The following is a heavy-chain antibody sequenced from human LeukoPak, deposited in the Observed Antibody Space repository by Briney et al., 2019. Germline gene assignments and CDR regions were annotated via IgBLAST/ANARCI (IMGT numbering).Heavy chain of an antibody. CDR2: INSNGDRT. J-gene: IGHJ4*02. Sequence: GGSLRLSCAASGFTSSSYAMHWVRQAPGKGLEYVSAINSNGDRTYYANSVKGRFTISRDNSKNTLYLQMGSLRAEDMALYYCARGTSPAMGTLGYWGQGTLVTVSS. V-gene: IGHV3-64*01. CDR1: GFTSSSYA. D-gene: IGHD5-18*01. CDR3: ARGTSPAMGTLGY.